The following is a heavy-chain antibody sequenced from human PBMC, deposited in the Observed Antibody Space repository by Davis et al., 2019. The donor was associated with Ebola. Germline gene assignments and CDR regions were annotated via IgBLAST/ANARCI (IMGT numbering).Heavy chain of an antibody. V-gene: IGHV5-51*01. CDR1: GYSFTSYW. Sequence: KVSCKGSGYSFTSYWIGWVRQMPGKGLEWMGIIYPGDSDTRYSPSFQGQVTISADKSISTAYLQWSSLKASDTAMYYCAGSRITGTTYYYYGMDVWGQGTTVTVSS. J-gene: IGHJ6*02. D-gene: IGHD1-20*01. CDR2: IYPGDSDT. CDR3: AGSRITGTTYYYYGMDV.